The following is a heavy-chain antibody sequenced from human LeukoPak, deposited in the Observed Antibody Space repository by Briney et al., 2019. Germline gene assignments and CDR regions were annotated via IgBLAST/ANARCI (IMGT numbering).Heavy chain of an antibody. CDR3: AKDGRIAEDYFDY. D-gene: IGHD6-13*01. CDR2: ISGSGGNT. V-gene: IGHV3-23*01. CDR1: GFTFSSYA. Sequence: PGGSLRLSCAASGFTFSSYAVNWVRQAPGKGLEWVSAISGSGGNTNYADSVKGRFTISRDNSKNTLYLQMDSLRAEDTALYYCAKDGRIAEDYFDYWGQGTLVTVSS. J-gene: IGHJ4*02.